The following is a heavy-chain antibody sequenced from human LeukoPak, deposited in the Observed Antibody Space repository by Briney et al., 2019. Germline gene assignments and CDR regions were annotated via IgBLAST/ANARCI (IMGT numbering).Heavy chain of an antibody. CDR3: ARHLNWNDLDAFDI. CDR2: ISAYNGHT. Sequence: GASVKVSCKASGYTFTSYGISWVRQAPGQGLEWMGWISAYNGHTNYAQKLQGRVTMTTDTSTNTAYMELRSLRSDDTAMYYCARHLNWNDLDAFDIWGQGTMVTVSS. J-gene: IGHJ3*02. CDR1: GYTFTSYG. D-gene: IGHD1-1*01. V-gene: IGHV1-18*01.